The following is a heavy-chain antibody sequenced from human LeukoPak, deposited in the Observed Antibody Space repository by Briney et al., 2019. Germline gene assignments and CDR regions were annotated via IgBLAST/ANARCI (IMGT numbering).Heavy chain of an antibody. V-gene: IGHV3-66*04. Sequence: SGGSLRLSCAASGFTVSSNYMSWVRQAPGKGLEWVSVIYSGGSTYYADSVKGRFTISRDNSKNTLYLQMNSLRVDDTAVYYCARQIGGGWSFDYWGQGTLVTVSS. CDR2: IYSGGST. CDR3: ARQIGGGWSFDY. CDR1: GFTVSSNY. J-gene: IGHJ4*02. D-gene: IGHD6-19*01.